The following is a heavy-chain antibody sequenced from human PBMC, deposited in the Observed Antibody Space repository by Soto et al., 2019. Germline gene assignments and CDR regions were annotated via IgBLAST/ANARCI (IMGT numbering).Heavy chain of an antibody. J-gene: IGHJ4*02. CDR1: GFTFSNAW. CDR3: TTASYFSNGVCYTVYYFDY. V-gene: IGHV3-15*07. Sequence: EVQLVESGGDLVKPGGSLRLSCAASGFTFSNAWMNWVRQAPGKGLEWVGRIKSKTDGGTTDYVAPVKGRFTISRDDSKNTLSLHMNSLKTEHTAVYYCTTASYFSNGVCYTVYYFDYWGQGTLVTVSS. CDR2: IKSKTDGGTT. D-gene: IGHD2-8*01.